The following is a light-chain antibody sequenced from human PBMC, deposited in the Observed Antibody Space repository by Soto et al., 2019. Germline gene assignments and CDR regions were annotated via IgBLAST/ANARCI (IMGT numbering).Light chain of an antibody. V-gene: IGLV3-10*01. CDR3: YSTDSSGNHRV. J-gene: IGLJ2*01. CDR2: EDS. CDR1: ALPKKY. Sequence: ELTQPPSVSVSPGQTARITCSGDALPKKYAYWYQQKSGQAPVLVIYEDSKRPSGIPERFSGSSSGTMATLTISGAQVEDEADYYCYSTDSSGNHRVFGGGTKLTVL.